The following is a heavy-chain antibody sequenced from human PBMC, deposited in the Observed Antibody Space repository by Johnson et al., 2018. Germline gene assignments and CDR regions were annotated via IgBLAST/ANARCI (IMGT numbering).Heavy chain of an antibody. V-gene: IGHV3-33*01. J-gene: IGHJ6*02. CDR2: IWFDGSNK. D-gene: IGHD3-10*01. Sequence: VQLVETGGGVVQPGRSLTLSCAASGFNFSPYGMHWVRQAPGKGPAWMAVIWFDGSNKFYGDSVKGRFTPSRDNSEKKVSLQMNSLRVEETAVYYCAREKYGSGSNYYTGLDVWGQGTTVTVSS. CDR3: AREKYGSGSNYYTGLDV. CDR1: GFNFSPYG.